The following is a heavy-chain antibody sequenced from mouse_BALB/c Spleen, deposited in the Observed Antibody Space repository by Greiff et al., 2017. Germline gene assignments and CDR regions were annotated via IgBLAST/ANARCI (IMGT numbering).Heavy chain of an antibody. D-gene: IGHD1-2*01. Sequence: QVQLKQPGAELVKPGASVKLSCKASGYTFTSYWMHWVKQRPGQGLEWIGEINPSNGRTNYNEKFKSKATLTVDKSSSTAYMQLSSLTSEDSAVYYCARSATTAPFAYWGQGTLVTVSA. V-gene: IGHV1S81*02. J-gene: IGHJ3*01. CDR2: INPSNGRT. CDR3: ARSATTAPFAY. CDR1: GYTFTSYW.